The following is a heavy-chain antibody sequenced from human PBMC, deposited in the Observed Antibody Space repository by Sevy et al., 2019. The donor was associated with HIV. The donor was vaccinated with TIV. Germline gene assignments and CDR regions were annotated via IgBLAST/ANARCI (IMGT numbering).Heavy chain of an antibody. CDR3: ARGEVVVTALVQQ. Sequence: GGSLRLSCAASGFTFSSYAMHWVRQAPGKGLEWVALISYDGINQYYADSVKGRFTISRDNAKNTLYLQMNSLRVEDTAVHYCARGEVVVTALVQQWGQGTLVTVSS. CDR1: GFTFSSYA. D-gene: IGHD2-21*02. CDR2: ISYDGINQ. J-gene: IGHJ1*01. V-gene: IGHV3-30-3*01.